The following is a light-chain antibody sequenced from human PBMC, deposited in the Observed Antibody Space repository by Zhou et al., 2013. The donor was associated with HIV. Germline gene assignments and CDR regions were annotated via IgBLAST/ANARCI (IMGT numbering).Light chain of an antibody. CDR2: AAS. CDR3: QQYGSSTPT. J-gene: IGKJ1*01. V-gene: IGKV3-20*01. Sequence: EIVLTQSPDILFLSPGERASLSCRASQSVNGNYLAWYQHRSGQAPRLLVFAASTRATGVPVRFSGRGSGADFTLTISRLEPEDFATYFCQQYGSSTPTFGQGPRCKSN. CDR1: QSVNGNY.